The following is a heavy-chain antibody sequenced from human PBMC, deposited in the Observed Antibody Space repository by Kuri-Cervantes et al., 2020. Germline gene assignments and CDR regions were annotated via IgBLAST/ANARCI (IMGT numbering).Heavy chain of an antibody. D-gene: IGHD4-23*01. J-gene: IGHJ3*02. CDR2: INPSGGST. Sequence: ASVKVSCKASGYTFTSYYMHWVRQAPGQGLEWMGIINPSGGSTSYAQKFQGRVTMTRDTSISTAYMELSRLRSDDTAVYYCARVDTVVTEGLGAFDIWGQGTMVTVSS. CDR3: ARVDTVVTEGLGAFDI. V-gene: IGHV1-46*01. CDR1: GYTFTSYY.